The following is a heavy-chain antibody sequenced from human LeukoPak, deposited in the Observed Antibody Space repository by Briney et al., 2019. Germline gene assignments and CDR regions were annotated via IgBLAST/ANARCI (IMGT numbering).Heavy chain of an antibody. CDR1: GGTFSSYA. CDR2: IIPILGIA. D-gene: IGHD3-10*01. V-gene: IGHV1-69*04. J-gene: IGHJ6*02. CDR3: ARVVRESAKYYYYYYGMDV. Sequence: ASVKVSCKASGGTFSSYAISWVRQAPGQGLEWMGRIIPILGIANYAQKLQGRVTMTTDTSTSTAYMELRSLRSDDTAVYYCARVVRESAKYYYYYYGMDVWGQGTTVTVSS.